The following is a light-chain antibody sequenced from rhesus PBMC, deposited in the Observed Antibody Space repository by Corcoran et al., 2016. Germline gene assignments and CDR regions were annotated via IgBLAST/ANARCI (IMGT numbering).Light chain of an antibody. Sequence: SYELAQPPSVSAASGQTAYITCGGDDIGSENVHWYQQKPAQPPVLVIYADSKRPSGIPDRFSGYNSGDTATLTITRVEAGDEGDYYCQVSCMCSDAFFGGGTRLTVL. CDR3: QVSCMCSDAF. J-gene: IGLJ2*01. CDR2: ADS. CDR1: DIGSEN. V-gene: IGLV3-25*02.